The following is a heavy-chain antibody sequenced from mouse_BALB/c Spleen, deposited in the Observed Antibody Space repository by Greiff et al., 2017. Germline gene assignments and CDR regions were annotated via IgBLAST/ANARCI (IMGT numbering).Heavy chain of an antibody. Sequence: VQLKQSGGGLVKPGGSLKLSCAASGFTFSNYAMSWVRQSPEKRLEWVAEISSGGSYTYYPDTVTGRFTISRDNAKNTLYLEMSSLRSEDTAMYYCARGGNYDYWGQGTTLTVSS. CDR2: ISSGGSYT. J-gene: IGHJ2*01. V-gene: IGHV5-9-4*01. D-gene: IGHD2-1*01. CDR1: GFTFSNYA. CDR3: ARGGNYDY.